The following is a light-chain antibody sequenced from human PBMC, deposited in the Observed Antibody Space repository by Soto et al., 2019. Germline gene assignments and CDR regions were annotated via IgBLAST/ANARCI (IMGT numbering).Light chain of an antibody. CDR3: QQYNSFSGT. Sequence: EIQMTQSPSALSASVGDRVTITCRASQYISNWVAWYQQKPGKAPKLLIYDASTLESGVPSRFTGSVSQTEFTLTINSLQPDDFGTYFCQQYNSFSGTFGGGTSVDIK. V-gene: IGKV1-5*01. J-gene: IGKJ4*01. CDR1: QYISNW. CDR2: DAS.